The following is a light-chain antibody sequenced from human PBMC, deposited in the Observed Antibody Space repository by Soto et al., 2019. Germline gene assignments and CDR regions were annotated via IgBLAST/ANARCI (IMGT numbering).Light chain of an antibody. CDR2: ANS. Sequence: QSVLTQPPSVSGAPGQRVTISCTGSSSNIGAGYDVHWYQQLPGTAPKLLIYANSNRPSGVPDRFSGSKSGTSASLAITGLQAEDEADYYCQSYDSSLSGCVFGGGTKLTGL. J-gene: IGLJ2*01. CDR3: QSYDSSLSGCV. CDR1: SSNIGAGYD. V-gene: IGLV1-40*01.